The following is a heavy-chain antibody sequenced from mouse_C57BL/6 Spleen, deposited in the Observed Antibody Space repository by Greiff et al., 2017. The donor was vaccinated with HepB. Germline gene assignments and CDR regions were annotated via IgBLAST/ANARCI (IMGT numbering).Heavy chain of an antibody. D-gene: IGHD2-3*01. CDR2: IYPGSGST. CDR1: GYTFTSYW. V-gene: IGHV1-55*01. Sequence: QVQLQQPGAELVKPGASVKMSCKASGYTFTSYWITWVKQRPGQGLEWIGDIYPGSGSTNYNEKFKSKATLTVDTSSSTAYMQLSSLTSEYSAVYYCASAGGYDGYSYAMGYWGQGTSVTVSS. CDR3: ASAGGYDGYSYAMGY. J-gene: IGHJ4*01.